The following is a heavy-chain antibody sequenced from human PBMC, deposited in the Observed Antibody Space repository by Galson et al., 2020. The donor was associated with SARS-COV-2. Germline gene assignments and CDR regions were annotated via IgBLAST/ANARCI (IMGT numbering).Heavy chain of an antibody. V-gene: IGHV1-18*01. D-gene: IGHD6-19*01. Sequence: GESLKISCKASGYTFTSYGISWVRQAPGQGLEWMGWISAYNGNTNYAQKLQGRVTMTTDTSTSTAYMELRSLRSDDTAVYYCARWNHGAGPYYYYYGMDVWGQGTTVTVSS. J-gene: IGHJ6*02. CDR3: ARWNHGAGPYYYYYGMDV. CDR2: ISAYNGNT. CDR1: GYTFTSYG.